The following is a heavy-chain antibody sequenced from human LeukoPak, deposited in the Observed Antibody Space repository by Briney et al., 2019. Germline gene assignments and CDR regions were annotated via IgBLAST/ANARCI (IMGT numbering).Heavy chain of an antibody. CDR2: TNHSDST. V-gene: IGHV4-34*01. J-gene: IGHJ4*02. CDR1: RGSISGYY. Sequence: SETLSLTSAVYRGSISGYYWTWIRHPPPKGTKLIGETNHSDSTSYNRTPTIRVTISVDSSKNQFSLKLSSVTAADTAVYYCPREVGSGGESYWGQGTLVTVSS. D-gene: IGHD1-26*01. CDR3: PREVGSGGESY.